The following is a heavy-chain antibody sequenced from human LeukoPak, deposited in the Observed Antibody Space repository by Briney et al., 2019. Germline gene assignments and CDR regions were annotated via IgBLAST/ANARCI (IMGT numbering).Heavy chain of an antibody. J-gene: IGHJ6*03. D-gene: IGHD2-2*01. CDR3: ARAGVPADLYYYYMDV. CDR2: MNPNSGNT. CDR1: GYTFTSYD. Sequence: ASVKVSCKASGYTFTSYDINWVRQATGQGLEWMGWMNPNSGNTGYAQKFQGRVTITRNTSISTAYTELSSLRSEDTAVYYCARAGVPADLYYYYMDVWGKGTTVTVSS. V-gene: IGHV1-8*03.